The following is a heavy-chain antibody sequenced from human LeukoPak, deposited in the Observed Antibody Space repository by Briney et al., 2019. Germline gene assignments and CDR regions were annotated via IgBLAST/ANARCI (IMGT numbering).Heavy chain of an antibody. CDR3: TTDPARMWWAVTRNWFDP. CDR1: AFTISNAW. Sequence: NPGRSLTPSRAAAAFTISNAWMSSVRQAPGKGLEWDGRTKSKTDGGTTDYAAPAKGRFTISRDDSNNTLYLQMNSLKTEDTAVYYCTTDPARMWWAVTRNWFDPWGQGTLVTVSS. V-gene: IGHV3-15*01. CDR2: TKSKTDGGTT. D-gene: IGHD4-17*01. J-gene: IGHJ5*02.